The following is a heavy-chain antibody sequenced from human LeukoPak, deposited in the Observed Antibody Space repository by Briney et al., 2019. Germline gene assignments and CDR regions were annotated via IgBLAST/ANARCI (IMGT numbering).Heavy chain of an antibody. Sequence: GGSLRLSCAASGFPFSTYAMNWVRQAPGKGLEWVSVITGNAGLIAYADSVKGRFTISRDNYKNTLYLQMNSLSAEDTARYYCAKDRIPDGHYSIDYWGQGTPVTVSS. CDR2: ITGNAGLI. CDR1: GFPFSTYA. CDR3: AKDRIPDGHYSIDY. D-gene: IGHD2-15*01. J-gene: IGHJ4*02. V-gene: IGHV3-23*01.